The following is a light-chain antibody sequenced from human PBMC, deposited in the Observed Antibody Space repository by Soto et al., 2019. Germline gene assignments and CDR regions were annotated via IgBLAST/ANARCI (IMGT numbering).Light chain of an antibody. CDR2: VAS. J-gene: IGKJ4*01. Sequence: EIVMTQSPATLSVSPGERATLSCRASQSVSSNLAWYQQKPGQTPKLLIYVASTRATGIPARFSGSGSGPEFTLTISSLQSEDCAVYYCQQDNVWALTVGGGTKVEFK. V-gene: IGKV3-15*01. CDR3: QQDNVWALT. CDR1: QSVSSN.